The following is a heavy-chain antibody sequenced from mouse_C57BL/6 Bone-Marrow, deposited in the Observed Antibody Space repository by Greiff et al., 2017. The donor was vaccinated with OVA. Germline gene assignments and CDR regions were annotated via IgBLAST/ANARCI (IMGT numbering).Heavy chain of an antibody. CDR2: IYPRSGNT. J-gene: IGHJ3*01. CDR1: GYTFTSYG. Sequence: VQLQQSGAELARPGASVKLSCKASGYTFTSYGISWVKQRTGQGLEWIGEIYPRSGNTYYNEKFKGKATLTADKSSSTAYMELRSLTSEDSAVYFCAIRYDYDQAWFAYWGQGTLVTVSA. V-gene: IGHV1-81*01. CDR3: AIRYDYDQAWFAY. D-gene: IGHD2-4*01.